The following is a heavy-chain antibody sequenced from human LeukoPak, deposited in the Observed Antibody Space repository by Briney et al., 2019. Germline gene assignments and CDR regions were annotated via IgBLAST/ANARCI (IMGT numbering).Heavy chain of an antibody. V-gene: IGHV2-70*11. CDR3: ARIRSEVVATPGSHYYYYYMDV. CDR1: GFSLSTSGMC. J-gene: IGHJ6*03. CDR2: IDWDDDK. Sequence: SGPTLVNPTQTLTLTCTFSGFSLSTSGMCVSWIRQPPGKALEWLARIDWDDDKYYSTSLKTRLTISKDTSKNQVVLTMTNMDPVDTATYYCARIRSEVVATPGSHYYYYYMDVWGKGTTVTISS. D-gene: IGHD5-12*01.